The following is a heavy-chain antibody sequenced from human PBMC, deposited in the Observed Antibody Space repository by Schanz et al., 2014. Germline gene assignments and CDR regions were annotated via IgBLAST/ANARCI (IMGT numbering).Heavy chain of an antibody. Sequence: QVQLVESGGGVVQPGRSLRLSCAASGFTFSKYGMHWVRQAPGKGLEWVAVIWYDGSNKDYADSVKGRFTISRDNSKNTLYLQMSSLRAEDTAVYYCASSSYRLLSYYYAMDVWGQGTTVTVSS. CDR1: GFTFSKYG. J-gene: IGHJ6*02. CDR2: IWYDGSNK. V-gene: IGHV3-33*01. CDR3: ASSSYRLLSYYYAMDV. D-gene: IGHD1-26*01.